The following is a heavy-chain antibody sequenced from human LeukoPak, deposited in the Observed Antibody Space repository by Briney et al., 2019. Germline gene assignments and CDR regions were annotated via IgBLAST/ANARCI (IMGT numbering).Heavy chain of an antibody. V-gene: IGHV3-11*04. CDR2: ISNSGSTI. CDR1: GFTFRNYY. CDR3: ARELRTFDS. D-gene: IGHD3-16*01. J-gene: IGHJ4*02. Sequence: GGSLRLSCAASGFTFRNYYMSWIRQAPGKGLEWVSWISNSGSTIYYADSVKGRFTISRDNAQNSLYLHMTSLRAEDTAVYYCARELRTFDSWGQGTLVTVSS.